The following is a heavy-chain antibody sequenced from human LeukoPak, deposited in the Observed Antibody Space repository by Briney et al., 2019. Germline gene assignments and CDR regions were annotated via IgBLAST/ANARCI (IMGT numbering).Heavy chain of an antibody. CDR1: GFTFSSYE. V-gene: IGHV3-48*03. CDR3: ARELQSYYYYYMDV. Sequence: GGSLRLSCAASGFTFSSYEMNWVRQAPGKGLEWVSYISSSGSTIYYADSVKGRFTISRDNAKNSLYLQMNSLRAEDTAVYYCARELQSYYYYYMDVWGKGTTVTISS. CDR2: ISSSGSTI. D-gene: IGHD2-21*02. J-gene: IGHJ6*03.